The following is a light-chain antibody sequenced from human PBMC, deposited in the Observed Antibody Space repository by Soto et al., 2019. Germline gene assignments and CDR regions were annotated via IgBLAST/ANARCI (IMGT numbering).Light chain of an antibody. V-gene: IGKV1-5*03. CDR3: QQYNSYLYT. CDR1: QYISSW. Sequence: DIQITQSPSTLSASVGDRVTITCRASQYISSWLAWYQQKPGKAPKLLIYKASSLESGVPSRFSGSGSGTEFTLTISSLQPDDFATYYCQQYNSYLYTFGQGTKVDIK. J-gene: IGKJ2*01. CDR2: KAS.